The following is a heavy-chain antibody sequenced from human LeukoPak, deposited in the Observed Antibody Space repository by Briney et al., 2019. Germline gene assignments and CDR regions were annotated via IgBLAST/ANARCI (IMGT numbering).Heavy chain of an antibody. Sequence: GGSLRLSCAASGFTFSSYAMSWVRQAPGKGLEWVSAISGSGGSTYYADSVKGRFTISRDNAKNSVYLQMNSLRVEDTAVYYCARGGAHGMDVWGQGTTVTVSS. CDR1: GFTFSSYA. CDR3: ARGGAHGMDV. J-gene: IGHJ6*02. V-gene: IGHV3-23*01. D-gene: IGHD1-26*01. CDR2: ISGSGGST.